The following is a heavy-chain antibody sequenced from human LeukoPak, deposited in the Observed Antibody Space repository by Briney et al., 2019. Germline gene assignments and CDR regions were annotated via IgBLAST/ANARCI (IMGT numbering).Heavy chain of an antibody. V-gene: IGHV3-23*01. Sequence: GGSLRLSCAVSGFTFSSYAMSWVRQAPGKGLEYVSGISGGGVTTYYADSVKGRFTVSRDNSKNTLYLQMNSLRAEDTAVYYCATADYYDSSGFDYWGQGTLVTVSS. CDR1: GFTFSSYA. CDR2: ISGGGVTT. CDR3: ATADYYDSSGFDY. D-gene: IGHD3-22*01. J-gene: IGHJ4*02.